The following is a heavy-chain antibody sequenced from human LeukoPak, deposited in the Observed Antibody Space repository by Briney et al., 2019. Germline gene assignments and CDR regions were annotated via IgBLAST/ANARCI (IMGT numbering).Heavy chain of an antibody. Sequence: GGSMRLSCAASGFTFSSYAMSWVRQAPGKGLEWVSAISGSGGNTYYADSVKGRFTISRDNSKNTMYLQMNSLRAEDTAVYYCAKLNTGVPAANYWYFDLWGRGTLVTVSS. J-gene: IGHJ2*01. CDR3: AKLNTGVPAANYWYFDL. D-gene: IGHD2-2*01. CDR2: ISGSGGNT. CDR1: GFTFSSYA. V-gene: IGHV3-23*01.